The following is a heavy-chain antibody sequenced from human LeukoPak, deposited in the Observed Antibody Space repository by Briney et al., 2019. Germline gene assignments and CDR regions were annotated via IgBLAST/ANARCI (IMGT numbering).Heavy chain of an antibody. CDR3: TRETWDN. CDR1: GFTVSSGY. CDR2: IYSGGGT. V-gene: IGHV3-66*01. Sequence: TGGSLRLSCAASGFTVSSGYMSWVRQAPGKGLEWVSVIYSGGGTYYADSVKGRFTIFRDNSKNTLHLQMDSLRVEDTAVYYCTRETWDNWGQGTLVTVSS. J-gene: IGHJ4*02.